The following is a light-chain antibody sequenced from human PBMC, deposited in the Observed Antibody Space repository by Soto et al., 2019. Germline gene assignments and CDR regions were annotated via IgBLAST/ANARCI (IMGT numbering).Light chain of an antibody. J-gene: IGLJ1*01. CDR1: SSNIGAGYE. Sequence: QSVLTQPPSVSGAPGQRVTISCTGSSSNIGAGYEVNWFQQLPGTAPKLLIYGNTNRPSGVPDRFSGSKSDTSASLAITWLQPEDEADYYCQSYDSSLSVLYVFGTGTKVTVL. V-gene: IGLV1-40*01. CDR2: GNT. CDR3: QSYDSSLSVLYV.